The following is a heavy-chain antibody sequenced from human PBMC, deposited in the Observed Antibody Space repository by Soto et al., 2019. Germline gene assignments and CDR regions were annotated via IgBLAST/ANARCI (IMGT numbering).Heavy chain of an antibody. CDR3: ATAGLTGTV. D-gene: IGHD3-9*01. J-gene: IGHJ6*02. Sequence: SLILSCAPSGFTFSSYEMNWVRQAPGKGLEWVSYISVSGTMRFYADAVKGRFTISRDNTKKILYLQMNSLRAEDTALYYCATAGLTGTVWGQGTTVTVSS. CDR1: GFTFSSYE. CDR2: ISVSGTMR. V-gene: IGHV3-48*03.